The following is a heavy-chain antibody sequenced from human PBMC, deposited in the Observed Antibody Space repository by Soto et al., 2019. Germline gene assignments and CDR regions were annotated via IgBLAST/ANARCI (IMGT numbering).Heavy chain of an antibody. Sequence: SETLSLTCTVSGGSISSYYWSWIRQPPGKGLEWIGYIYYSGSTNYNPSLKSRVTISVDTSKNQFSLKLSSMTAADTAVYYCARESEDLTSNFDYWGQGTLVTVSS. CDR1: GGSISSYY. V-gene: IGHV4-59*01. J-gene: IGHJ4*02. CDR3: ARESEDLTSNFDY. CDR2: IYYSGST.